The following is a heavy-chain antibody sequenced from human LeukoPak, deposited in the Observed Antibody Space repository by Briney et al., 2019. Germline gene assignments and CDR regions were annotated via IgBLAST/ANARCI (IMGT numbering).Heavy chain of an antibody. V-gene: IGHV4-61*02. CDR2: IYSSGST. CDR3: VTSYYYYYFYMDV. CDR1: GGSINSGSHY. J-gene: IGHJ6*03. Sequence: SETLSLTCTVSGGSINSGSHYWSWIRQPAGKGLEWIGRIYSSGSTNYNPSLKSRVTMSVDTSKNQFSLKLSSVTAADTAVYYCVTSYYYYYFYMDVWAEGPRSPSP.